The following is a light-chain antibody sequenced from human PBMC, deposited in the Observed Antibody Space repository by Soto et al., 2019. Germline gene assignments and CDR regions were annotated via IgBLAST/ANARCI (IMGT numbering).Light chain of an antibody. J-gene: IGLJ2*01. CDR3: AAWDDSLNGPV. Sequence: QSVLPQPPSASGTPGQRVTSSCSGSSSNIGSNTVNWYQQLPGTAPKLLIYSNNQRPSGVPDRFSGSKSGTSASLAISGLQSEDEADYYCAAWDDSLNGPVFGGGTKVTVL. V-gene: IGLV1-44*01. CDR2: SNN. CDR1: SSNIGSNT.